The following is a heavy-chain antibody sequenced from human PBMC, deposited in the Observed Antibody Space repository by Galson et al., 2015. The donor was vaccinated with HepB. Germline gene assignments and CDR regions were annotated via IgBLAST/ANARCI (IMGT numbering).Heavy chain of an antibody. D-gene: IGHD1-14*01. CDR3: AKGYGPYYFDY. V-gene: IGHV3-30*18. Sequence: SLRLSCAASGFTFSSYGMHWVRQAPGKGLEWVAVISYDGSNKYYADSVKGRFTISRDNSKNTLYLQMNSPRAEDTAVYYCAKGYGPYYFDYWGQGTLVTVSS. J-gene: IGHJ4*02. CDR2: ISYDGSNK. CDR1: GFTFSSYG.